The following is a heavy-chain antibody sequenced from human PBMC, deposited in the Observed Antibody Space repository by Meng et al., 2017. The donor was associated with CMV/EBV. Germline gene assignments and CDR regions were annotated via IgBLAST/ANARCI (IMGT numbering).Heavy chain of an antibody. J-gene: IGHJ6*02. CDR3: ARGGYSSGWYDRRYYYYGMDV. Sequence: VSVKVSCKASGYTFTGYYMHWVRQAPGQGLEWMGWINPNSGGTNYAQKFQGRVTMTRDTSISTAYMELSRLRSDDTAVYYCARGGYSSGWYDRRYYYYGMDVWGQGTTVTVSS. V-gene: IGHV1-2*02. D-gene: IGHD6-19*01. CDR1: GYTFTGYY. CDR2: INPNSGGT.